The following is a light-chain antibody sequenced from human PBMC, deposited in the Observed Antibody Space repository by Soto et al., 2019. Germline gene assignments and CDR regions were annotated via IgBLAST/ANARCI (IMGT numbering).Light chain of an antibody. V-gene: IGLV2-23*02. CDR3: CYFAASGTYV. J-gene: IGLJ1*01. CDR2: EVS. CDR1: SSDVGSSDL. Sequence: QSALTQPASVSGSPGQSITISCTGTSSDVGSSDLISWYQQHPGKAPKLMIYEVSRRPSGVSNRFSGSKSGNTASLTISGLQTEDEADYYCCYFAASGTYVFGTGTKLTVL.